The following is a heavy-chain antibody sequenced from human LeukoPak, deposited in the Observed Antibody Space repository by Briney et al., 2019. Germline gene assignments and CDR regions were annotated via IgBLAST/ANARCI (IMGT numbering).Heavy chain of an antibody. J-gene: IGHJ4*02. CDR3: AKDPRYCSSTSCVDY. Sequence: PGGSLRLSCAASGFTFSSYAMSWVRHAPGKGLEWVSAISGSGGSTYYADSVKGRFTISRDNSKNTLYLQMNSLRAEDTAVYYCAKDPRYCSSTSCVDYWGQGTLVTVSS. V-gene: IGHV3-23*01. D-gene: IGHD2-2*01. CDR1: GFTFSSYA. CDR2: ISGSGGST.